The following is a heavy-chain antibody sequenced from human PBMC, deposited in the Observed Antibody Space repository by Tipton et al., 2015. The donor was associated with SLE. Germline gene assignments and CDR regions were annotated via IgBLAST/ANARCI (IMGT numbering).Heavy chain of an antibody. J-gene: IGHJ4*02. D-gene: IGHD3-10*01. V-gene: IGHV1-2*06. Sequence: QSGAEVKKPGASVKVSCKISGYSFTNYYIHWVRQAPGQGLEWMGRLNPYNGNTDYAQKFHDRVTMTRDTSINTAHMELSGLTSDDTAVYYCARDWQGGSFYFFDYWGQGTLVSVSS. CDR3: ARDWQGGSFYFFDY. CDR2: LNPYNGNT. CDR1: GYSFTNYY.